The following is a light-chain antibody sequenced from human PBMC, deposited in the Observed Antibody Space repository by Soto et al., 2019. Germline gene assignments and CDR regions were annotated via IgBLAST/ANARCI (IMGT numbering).Light chain of an antibody. J-gene: IGLJ2*01. Sequence: QSVLTQPPSVSGAPGQRVTISCTGRNSNIGADYGVHWYQQFPGTAPKLLISNYTNRPSGVPDRFSASRSGSSASLAITGLQSEDEADYYCQSFDSSLPGPILGVGTKLTVL. CDR1: NSNIGADYG. CDR2: NYT. CDR3: QSFDSSLPGPI. V-gene: IGLV1-40*01.